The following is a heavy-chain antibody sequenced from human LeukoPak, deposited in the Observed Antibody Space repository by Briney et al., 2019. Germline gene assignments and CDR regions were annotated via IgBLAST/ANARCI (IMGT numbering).Heavy chain of an antibody. Sequence: GESLKISCKGSGYNFTSYWIGWVRQLPGKGLEWMGIIYPGGSDTRYSPSFQGQVTMSADKSISTAYLQWSSLKASDTAMYYCARQELREDAFDIWGQGTMVTVSS. D-gene: IGHD1-7*01. CDR1: GYNFTSYW. V-gene: IGHV5-51*01. CDR2: IYPGGSDT. J-gene: IGHJ3*02. CDR3: ARQELREDAFDI.